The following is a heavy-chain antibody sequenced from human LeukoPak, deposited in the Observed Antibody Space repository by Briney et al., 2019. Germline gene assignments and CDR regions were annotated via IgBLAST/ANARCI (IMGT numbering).Heavy chain of an antibody. CDR1: GFTFSSYS. CDR2: ISSSSSTI. CDR3: AREDCGGDFYHLRWFDP. J-gene: IGHJ5*02. V-gene: IGHV3-48*04. D-gene: IGHD2-21*02. Sequence: GGSLRLSCAASGFTFSSYSMNWVRQAPGKGLEWVSYISSSSSTIYYADSVKGRFTISRDNAKNSLYLQMNSLRAEDTAVYYCAREDCGGDFYHLRWFDPWGQGTLVTVPS.